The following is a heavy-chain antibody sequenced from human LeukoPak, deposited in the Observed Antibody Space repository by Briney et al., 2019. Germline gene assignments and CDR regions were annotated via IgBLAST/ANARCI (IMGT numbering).Heavy chain of an antibody. CDR3: ARERGVLYSGIRSWFDP. J-gene: IGHJ5*02. D-gene: IGHD6-13*01. CDR1: GYTFNSYG. CDR2: ISAYNGNT. V-gene: IGHV1-18*01. Sequence: ASVKVSCKASGYTFNSYGISWVRQAPGQGLEWMGWISAYNGNTNYAQKLQGRVAMTTDTSTSTAYMELRSLKSDDTAVYYCARERGVLYSGIRSWFDPWGQGTLVTVSS.